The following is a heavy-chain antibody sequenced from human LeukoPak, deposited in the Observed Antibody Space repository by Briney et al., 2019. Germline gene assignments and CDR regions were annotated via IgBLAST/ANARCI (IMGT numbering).Heavy chain of an antibody. Sequence: PTHTLSITCTVSGRSISSYYWSWIRQLPGKGLDRLGYIYYSGSTNYNPSLKSRVTISVDTSKNQFSLKLSSVTAADTAVYYCARDRHSSGWPNWFDPWGQGTLVTVSS. D-gene: IGHD6-19*01. V-gene: IGHV4-59*01. CDR2: IYYSGST. CDR3: ARDRHSSGWPNWFDP. J-gene: IGHJ5*02. CDR1: GRSISSYY.